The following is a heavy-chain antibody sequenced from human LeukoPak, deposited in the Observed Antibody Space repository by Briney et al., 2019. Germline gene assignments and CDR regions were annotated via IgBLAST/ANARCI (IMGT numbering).Heavy chain of an antibody. Sequence: ASVKVSCKASGYTFTSYGISWVRQAPGQGLEWMGWINTNTGNPTYAQGFTGRFVFSLDTSVSTAYLQISSLKAEDTAVYYCAREYATIRGVFDYWGQGTLVTVSS. CDR3: AREYATIRGVFDY. J-gene: IGHJ4*02. D-gene: IGHD5-12*01. CDR1: GYTFTSYG. V-gene: IGHV7-4-1*02. CDR2: INTNTGNP.